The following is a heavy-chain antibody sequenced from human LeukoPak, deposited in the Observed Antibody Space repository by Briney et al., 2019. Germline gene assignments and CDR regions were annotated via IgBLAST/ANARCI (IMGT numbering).Heavy chain of an antibody. D-gene: IGHD4-11*01. CDR3: ATDTDYSNYEWNYYYYYMDV. V-gene: IGHV4-39*07. Sequence: SETLSLTCTVSGGSISSSSYYWGWIRQPPGKGLEWIGSIYYSGSTYYNPSLKSRVTISVDTSKNQFSLKLSSVTAPDTAVYYCATDTDYSNYEWNYYYYYMDVWGKGTTVTVSS. CDR1: GGSISSSSYY. J-gene: IGHJ6*03. CDR2: IYYSGST.